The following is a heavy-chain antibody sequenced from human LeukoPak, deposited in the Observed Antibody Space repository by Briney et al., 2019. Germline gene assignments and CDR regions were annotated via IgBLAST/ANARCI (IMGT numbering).Heavy chain of an antibody. CDR1: GYTFTSYG. CDR2: INAGNGNT. Sequence: ASVNVSCKASGYTFTSYGISWVRQAPGQGLEWMGWINAGNGNTKYSQKFQGRVTITRDTSASTAYMELSSLRSEDTAVYYCARDPLWFGELLYGNFDYWGQGTLVTVSS. V-gene: IGHV1-3*01. J-gene: IGHJ4*02. D-gene: IGHD3-10*01. CDR3: ARDPLWFGELLYGNFDY.